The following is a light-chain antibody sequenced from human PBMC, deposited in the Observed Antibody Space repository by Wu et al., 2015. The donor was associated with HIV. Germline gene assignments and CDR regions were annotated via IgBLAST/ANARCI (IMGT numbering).Light chain of an antibody. J-gene: IGKJ2*03. CDR2: DAS. Sequence: EIVLTQSPATLSLSPGERATLSCRASQSVGTYLAWYQQKPGQAPRLLMYDASNRATGIPARFSGSGSGTDFTLTISSLEPEDFAVYYCQQRSKWPPSFGQGTKLEIK. CDR3: QQRSKWPPS. CDR1: QSVGTY. V-gene: IGKV3-11*01.